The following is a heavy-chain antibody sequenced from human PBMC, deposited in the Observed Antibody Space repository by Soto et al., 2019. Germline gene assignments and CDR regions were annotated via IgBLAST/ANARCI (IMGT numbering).Heavy chain of an antibody. D-gene: IGHD5-12*01. J-gene: IGHJ5*02. Sequence: GGSLRLSCAASGFTFSSYSMNWVRQAPGKGLEWVSYISSSSSTIYYADSVKGRFTISRDNAKNSLYLQMDSLRAEDTAVYYCARDLGDIVATIGWFDPWGQGTLVSVSS. V-gene: IGHV3-48*01. CDR2: ISSSSSTI. CDR3: ARDLGDIVATIGWFDP. CDR1: GFTFSSYS.